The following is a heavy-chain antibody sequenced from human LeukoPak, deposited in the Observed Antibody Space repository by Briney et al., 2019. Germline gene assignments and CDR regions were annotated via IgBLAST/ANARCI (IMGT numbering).Heavy chain of an antibody. CDR3: ARGGPDENWFDP. J-gene: IGHJ5*02. CDR2: IYTSGST. V-gene: IGHV4-61*02. CDR1: GGSIISGSYY. Sequence: SQTLSLTCTVSGGSIISGSYYWSWIRQPAGKGLEWIGRIYTSGSTNYNPSLKSRVTISVDTSKNQFSLKLSSVTAADTAVYYCARGGPDENWFDPWGQGTLVTVSS.